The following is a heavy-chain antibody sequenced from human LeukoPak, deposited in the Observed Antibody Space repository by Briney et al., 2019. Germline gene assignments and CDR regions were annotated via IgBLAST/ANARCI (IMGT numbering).Heavy chain of an antibody. CDR3: ARRYDSSGYYYFDY. J-gene: IGHJ4*02. CDR1: GGSIRSSSYY. CDR2: MYYSGST. V-gene: IGHV4-39*01. Sequence: SETLSLTCTVSGGSIRSSSYYWDWIRQPPGKGLEWIGSMYYSGSTYDNPSLKSRVTISVDTSKNRFSLKLSSVTAAGTAMYYCARRYDSSGYYYFDYWGQGTLVTVSS. D-gene: IGHD3-22*01.